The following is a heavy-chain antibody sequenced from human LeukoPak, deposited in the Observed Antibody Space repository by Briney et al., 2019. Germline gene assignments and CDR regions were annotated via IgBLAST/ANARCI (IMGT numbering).Heavy chain of an antibody. CDR3: ASRFGELFRRDY. V-gene: IGHV3-30*03. CDR2: ISYDGRDK. Sequence: GGSLRLSCAASGFTFSSYGMHWVRQAPGKGLEWVAVISYDGRDKYSADSVKGRFTISRDNSKNTLYLQMNSLRAEDTAVYYCASRFGELFRRDYWGQGTLVTVSS. D-gene: IGHD3-10*01. CDR1: GFTFSSYG. J-gene: IGHJ4*02.